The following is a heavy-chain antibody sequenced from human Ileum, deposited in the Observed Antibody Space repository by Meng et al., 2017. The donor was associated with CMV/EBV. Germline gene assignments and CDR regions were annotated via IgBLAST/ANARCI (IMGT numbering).Heavy chain of an antibody. CDR2: ISYDGSNK. D-gene: IGHD3-22*01. V-gene: IGHV3-30-3*01. Sequence: GGSLRLSCAVSGFTFSTYAMHWVRQAAGKGLEWVAVISYDGSNKYYTDSVKGRFTISRDNSRNTLFLLMDSLRVEDTAVYYCARGGYHDSSGYYWGAFDSWGRGTLVTVYS. J-gene: IGHJ4*02. CDR1: GFTFSTYA. CDR3: ARGGYHDSSGYYWGAFDS.